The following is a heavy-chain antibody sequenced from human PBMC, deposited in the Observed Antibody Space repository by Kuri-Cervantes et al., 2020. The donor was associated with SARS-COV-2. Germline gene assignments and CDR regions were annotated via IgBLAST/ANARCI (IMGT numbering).Heavy chain of an antibody. CDR3: AAELTDAFDI. CDR2: IGTAGDT. V-gene: IGHV3-13*03. D-gene: IGHD1-1*01. CDR1: GFTFSSYD. J-gene: IGHJ3*02. Sequence: GESLKISCAACGFTFSSYDMHWVRQATGKGLECVSAIGTAGDTYYPGSVKGQFTISRDNSKNTLYLQNNSLRAEDTAVYYCAAELTDAFDIWGQGTMVTVSS.